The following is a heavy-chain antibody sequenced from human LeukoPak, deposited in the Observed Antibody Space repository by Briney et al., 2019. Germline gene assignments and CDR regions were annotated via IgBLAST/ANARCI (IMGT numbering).Heavy chain of an antibody. CDR3: AKGSTITVFGVLTPFDP. D-gene: IGHD3-3*01. CDR1: GFTFSNYA. J-gene: IGHJ5*02. V-gene: IGHV3-23*01. CDR2: ISGSGGST. Sequence: GGSLRLSCAASGFTFSNYAMSWVRQAPGKGLEWVSVISGSGGSTYYADSVKGRFTISRDNSKNTLYLQMNSLRAEDTAVYYCAKGSTITVFGVLTPFDPWGQGILVTVSS.